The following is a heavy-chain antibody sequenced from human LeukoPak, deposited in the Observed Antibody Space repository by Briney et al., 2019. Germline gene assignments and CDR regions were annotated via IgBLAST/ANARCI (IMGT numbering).Heavy chain of an antibody. CDR2: IRHDGSNK. Sequence: GGSLRLSCAASGFTFSSYGMHWVRQAPGKGLEWVAFIRHDGSNKYYADSVKGRFTISRDNSKNTLYLQMNSLRAEDTAVYYCARDPGMIEGAFDIWGQGTMVTVSS. J-gene: IGHJ3*02. CDR3: ARDPGMIEGAFDI. V-gene: IGHV3-30*02. CDR1: GFTFSSYG. D-gene: IGHD3-22*01.